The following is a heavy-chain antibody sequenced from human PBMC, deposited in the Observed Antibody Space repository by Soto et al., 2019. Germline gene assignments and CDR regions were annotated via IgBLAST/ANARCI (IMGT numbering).Heavy chain of an antibody. CDR3: AKDRNGYATDDFDY. CDR1: GFTFSSYA. Sequence: AGGSLRLSCAASGFTFSSYAMSWVRQNPGKGLEWVSATSGSGGSTYYADSVKGRFTISRDNSKNTLYLQMNSLRAEDTAVYYCAKDRNGYATDDFDYWGQGTLVTVSS. D-gene: IGHD3-16*01. V-gene: IGHV3-23*01. CDR2: TSGSGGST. J-gene: IGHJ4*02.